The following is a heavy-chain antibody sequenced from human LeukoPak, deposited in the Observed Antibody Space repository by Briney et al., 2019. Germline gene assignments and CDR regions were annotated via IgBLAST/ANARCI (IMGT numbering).Heavy chain of an antibody. CDR1: GFTFSSYS. Sequence: GGSLRLSCAASGFTFSSYSMNWVPQAPGRGLEWVSSISSSSCYIYYALSVKGRFTISRDNAKNSLYLQMNSLRAEDTAVYYCARGGGGGYCSGGSCYGVYYFDYWGQGTLVTVSS. CDR2: ISSSSCYI. J-gene: IGHJ4*02. D-gene: IGHD2-15*01. V-gene: IGHV3-21*01. CDR3: ARGGGGGYCSGGSCYGVYYFDY.